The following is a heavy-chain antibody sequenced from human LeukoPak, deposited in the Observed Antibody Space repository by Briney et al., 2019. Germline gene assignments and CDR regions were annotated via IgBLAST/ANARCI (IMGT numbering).Heavy chain of an antibody. V-gene: IGHV3-23*01. CDR1: GFTFSSYA. CDR3: AKDRGDYCSGGSCYSGAYFDY. CDR2: ISGSGGST. J-gene: IGHJ4*02. Sequence: GGSLRLSCAASGFTFSSYAMSWVRQAPGKGLEWVSAISGSGGSTYYADSVKGRFTISRDNSKNTRYLQMNSLRAEDTAVYYCAKDRGDYCSGGSCYSGAYFDYWGQGTLVTVAS. D-gene: IGHD2-15*01.